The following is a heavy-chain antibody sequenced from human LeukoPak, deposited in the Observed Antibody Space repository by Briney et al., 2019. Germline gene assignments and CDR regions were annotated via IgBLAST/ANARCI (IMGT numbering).Heavy chain of an antibody. CDR3: ARDRRDDYGDYGLVGDWYFDL. D-gene: IGHD4-17*01. CDR1: GYTFTSYG. V-gene: IGHV1-18*01. CDR2: ISAYNGNT. Sequence: ASVKVSCKASGYTFTSYGISWVRQAPGQGLEWMGWISAYNGNTNYAQKLQGRVTMTTDTSTSTAYMELRSLRSDGTAVYYCARDRRDDYGDYGLVGDWYFDLWGRGTLVTVSS. J-gene: IGHJ2*01.